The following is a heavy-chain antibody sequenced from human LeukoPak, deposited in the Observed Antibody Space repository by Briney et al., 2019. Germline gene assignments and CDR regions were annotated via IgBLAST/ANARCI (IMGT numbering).Heavy chain of an antibody. CDR2: ISWNSGSI. D-gene: IGHD3-3*01. J-gene: IGHJ4*02. V-gene: IGHV3-9*01. CDR3: ARDITIFGVIINFDY. CDR1: GFTFDDYA. Sequence: PGRSLRLSCAASGFTFDDYAMHWVRQAPGKGLEWVSGISWNSGSIGYADSVKGRFTISRDNAKNSLYLQMNSLRAEDTAVYYCARDITIFGVIINFDYWGQGTLVTVSS.